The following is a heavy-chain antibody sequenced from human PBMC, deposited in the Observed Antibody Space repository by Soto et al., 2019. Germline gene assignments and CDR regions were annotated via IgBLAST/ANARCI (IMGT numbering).Heavy chain of an antibody. CDR3: AREDSIIIQAVLDF. CDR2: VSKSDYT. D-gene: IGHD2-2*01. CDR1: GFNFNNYG. V-gene: IGHV3-21*01. J-gene: IGHJ4*02. Sequence: GGSLRLSCAVSGFNFNNYGINWVRQAPGKGLEWVSSVSKSDYTYYSDAVKGRFTISRDNAKNSVSLQMNAVRAEDTSVYYCAREDSIIIQAVLDFWGQGTLVTVSS.